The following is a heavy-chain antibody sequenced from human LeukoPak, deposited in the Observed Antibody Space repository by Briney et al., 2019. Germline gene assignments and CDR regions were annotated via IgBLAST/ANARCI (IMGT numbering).Heavy chain of an antibody. D-gene: IGHD2-2*01. CDR1: GFTFSSYA. Sequence: GGSLRLSCAASGFTFSSYAMSWVRQAPGKGLEWVSAISGSGGSTYYADSVKGRFTISRDNAKNSLYLQMNSLRAEDTAVYYCARVWGSCSSTSCWYFDYWGQGTLVTVSS. CDR3: ARVWGSCSSTSCWYFDY. CDR2: ISGSGGST. V-gene: IGHV3-23*01. J-gene: IGHJ4*02.